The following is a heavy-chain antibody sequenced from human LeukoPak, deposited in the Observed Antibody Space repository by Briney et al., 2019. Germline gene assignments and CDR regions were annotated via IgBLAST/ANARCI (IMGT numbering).Heavy chain of an antibody. V-gene: IGHV3-30*18. CDR3: AKDSRPSYFDY. CDR1: GFTFSSYG. J-gene: IGHJ4*02. CDR2: ISYDGSNK. Sequence: KPGRSLRHSCAASGFTFSSYGMHWVRQAPGKGLEWVAVISYDGSNKYYADSVKGRFTISRDNSKNTLYLQMNSLRAEDTAVYYCAKDSRPSYFDYWGQGTLVTVSS.